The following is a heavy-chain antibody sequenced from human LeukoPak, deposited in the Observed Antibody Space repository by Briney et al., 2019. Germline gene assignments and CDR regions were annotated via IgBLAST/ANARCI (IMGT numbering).Heavy chain of an antibody. D-gene: IGHD3-3*01. Sequence: GGSLRLSCVASGFTFSSYAMSWVRQAPGKGLEWVSAISGSGGSTYYADSVKGRFTISRDNSKNTLYLQMNSLRAEDTAVYYCAKDGIRLEWLLSDAFDIWGQGTMVTVSS. CDR1: GFTFSSYA. CDR2: ISGSGGST. CDR3: AKDGIRLEWLLSDAFDI. J-gene: IGHJ3*02. V-gene: IGHV3-23*01.